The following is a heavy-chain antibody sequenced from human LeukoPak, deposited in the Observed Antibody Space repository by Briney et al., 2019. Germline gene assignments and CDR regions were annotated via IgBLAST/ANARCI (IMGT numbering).Heavy chain of an antibody. CDR3: ASAGAAAGTVDY. CDR2: IYYSGST. Sequence: SETLSLTCTVSGGPISSSSYYWGWIRQPPGKGLEWIGSIYYSGSTYYNPSLKSRVTISVDTSKNQFSLKLSSVTAADTAVYYCASAGAAAGTVDYWGQGTLVTVSS. V-gene: IGHV4-39*01. CDR1: GGPISSSSYY. D-gene: IGHD6-13*01. J-gene: IGHJ4*02.